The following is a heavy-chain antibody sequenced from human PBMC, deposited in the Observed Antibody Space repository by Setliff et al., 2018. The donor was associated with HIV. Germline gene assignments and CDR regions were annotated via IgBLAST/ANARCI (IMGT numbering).Heavy chain of an antibody. J-gene: IGHJ4*02. CDR2: ISGSGATT. D-gene: IGHD1-1*01. CDR3: AKDLVTTTGPDY. V-gene: IGHV3-23*01. Sequence: GGSLRLSCAASRFTFSNNAMSWVRQAPGKGLEWVSVISGSGATTYYADSVKGRFTISRDNSKNTLYLQMNSLRAEDTAVYYCAKDLVTTTGPDYWGQGTLVTVSS. CDR1: RFTFSNNA.